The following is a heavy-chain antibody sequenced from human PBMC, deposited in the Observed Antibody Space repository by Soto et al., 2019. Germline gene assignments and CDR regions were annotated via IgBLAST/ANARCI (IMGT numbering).Heavy chain of an antibody. V-gene: IGHV1-18*01. J-gene: IGHJ6*03. D-gene: IGHD2-21*01. CDR2: ISAYNGNT. Sequence: QVQLVQSGAEVKKPGASVKVSCKASGYTFTSYGISWVRQAPGQGLEWMGWISAYNGNTNYAQKLQGRVTMTTDTSTSTANMELRSLRSDDTAVYYCARCGGDCQYYYYYYMDVWGKGTTVTVSS. CDR1: GYTFTSYG. CDR3: ARCGGDCQYYYYYYMDV.